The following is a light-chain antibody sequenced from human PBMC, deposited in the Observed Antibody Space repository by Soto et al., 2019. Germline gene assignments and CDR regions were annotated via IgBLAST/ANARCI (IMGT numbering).Light chain of an antibody. V-gene: IGKV1-9*01. CDR3: QQLSRYPST. CDR2: DAS. CDR1: DDITNY. J-gene: IGKJ4*01. Sequence: IQLTQSPSSLSASVGDRVSVTCRASDDITNYLAWYQQKAGKAPKLLIYDASTSYRGVPSRFSGSGSGTDFTLTISGLQPEDFATYYCQQLSRYPSTFGGGTKVDVK.